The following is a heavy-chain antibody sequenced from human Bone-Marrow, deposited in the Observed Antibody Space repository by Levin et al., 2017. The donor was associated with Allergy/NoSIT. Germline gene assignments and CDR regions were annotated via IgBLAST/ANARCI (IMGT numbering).Heavy chain of an antibody. CDR3: ARTAPVVPTAQYNWFDP. V-gene: IGHV4-4*02. J-gene: IGHJ5*02. CDR1: GASISSNYW. Sequence: PSETLSLTCAVSGASISSNYWWTWVRQPPGKGLEWIGEIFHDGSTTYNPSLETRVSMSVDKSKNQFSLRLRSVTAADTAIYYCARTAPVVPTAQYNWFDPWGQGTLVAVSS. CDR2: IFHDGST. D-gene: IGHD2-2*01.